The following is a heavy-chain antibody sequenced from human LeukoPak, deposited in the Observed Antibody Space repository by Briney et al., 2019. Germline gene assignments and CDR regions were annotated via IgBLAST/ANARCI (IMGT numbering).Heavy chain of an antibody. CDR1: GGSISPYY. V-gene: IGHV4-59*01. J-gene: IGHJ4*02. CDR2: IYYSGST. D-gene: IGHD3-22*01. CDR3: ARSTWLLDK. Sequence: PSETLSLTCTVSGGSISPYYWSWIRQPPGKGLEWIGYIYYSGSTNYNPSLKCRVTISLDTSKNQFSLKLSSVTAADTAVYYCARSTWLLDKWGQGTLVTVSS.